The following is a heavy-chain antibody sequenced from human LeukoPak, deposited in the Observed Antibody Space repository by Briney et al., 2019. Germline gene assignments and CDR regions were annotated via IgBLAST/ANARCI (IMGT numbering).Heavy chain of an antibody. Sequence: ETLSLTCSVSGGPMYSYYWSWIRQTAGKGLEWIGRFYDGVGPKYNPSHKSRVTMSVDTSKNQFVLKLSAVTAADTAVYYCARMRPYDSTSYSPGHYMDVWGKGTTVTVYS. J-gene: IGHJ6*03. CDR2: FYDGVGP. V-gene: IGHV4-4*07. CDR1: GGPMYSYY. D-gene: IGHD3-22*01. CDR3: ARMRPYDSTSYSPGHYMDV.